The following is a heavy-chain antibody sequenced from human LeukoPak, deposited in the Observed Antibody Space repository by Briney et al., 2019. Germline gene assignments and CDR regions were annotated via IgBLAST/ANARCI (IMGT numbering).Heavy chain of an antibody. Sequence: GGSLRLSCAASGFTFSDYYMSWIRQAPGKGLEWVSYISSSSSYTNYADSVKGRFTISRDNAKNSLYLQMNSLRAEDTAVYYCARSFLSIAAAATDYWGQGTLVTVSS. CDR1: GFTFSDYY. J-gene: IGHJ4*02. CDR3: ARSFLSIAAAATDY. V-gene: IGHV3-11*06. D-gene: IGHD6-13*01. CDR2: ISSSSSYT.